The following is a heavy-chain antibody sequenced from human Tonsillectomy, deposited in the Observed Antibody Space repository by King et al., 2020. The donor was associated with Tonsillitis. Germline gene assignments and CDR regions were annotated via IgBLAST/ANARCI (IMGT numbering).Heavy chain of an antibody. D-gene: IGHD6-19*01. CDR2: ISYDASRT. Sequence: VQLVESGGGVVQPGRSLRVSCAASGFTFSSYSLHWVRQAPGKGLEWVALISYDASRTYYADSVKGRFTISRDNSNNTLYLQMTSLRTEDTAVYYCARERLWSSGWGIDNWGKGNLVTVSS. CDR1: GFTFSSYS. CDR3: ARERLWSSGWGIDN. V-gene: IGHV3-33*05. J-gene: IGHJ4*02.